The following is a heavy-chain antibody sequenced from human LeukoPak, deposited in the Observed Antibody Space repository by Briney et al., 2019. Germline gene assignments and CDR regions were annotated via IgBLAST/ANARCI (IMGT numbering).Heavy chain of an antibody. CDR2: MNPNSGNT. J-gene: IGHJ4*02. CDR1: GYTFTSYD. CDR3: ARGKRVGADFDY. Sequence: ASVTVSCKASGYTFTSYDINWVRQATGQGLEWMGGMNPNSGNTGYAQKFQGRVTMTRNTFISTAYMELSSLRSEDTAVYYCARGKRVGADFDYWGQGTLVTVSS. D-gene: IGHD1-26*01. V-gene: IGHV1-8*01.